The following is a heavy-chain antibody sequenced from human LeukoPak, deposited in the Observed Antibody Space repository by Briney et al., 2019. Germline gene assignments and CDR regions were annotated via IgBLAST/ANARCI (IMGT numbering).Heavy chain of an antibody. Sequence: SETLSLTCTVSGGSISSYYWSWIRQPPGKGLEWIGYIYYSGSTNYNPSLKSRVTISVDTSKNQFSLKLSSVTAADTAVYYCVRELSNDAFDIWGQGTMVTVSS. CDR2: IYYSGST. D-gene: IGHD3-3*02. V-gene: IGHV4-59*01. CDR3: VRELSNDAFDI. J-gene: IGHJ3*02. CDR1: GGSISSYY.